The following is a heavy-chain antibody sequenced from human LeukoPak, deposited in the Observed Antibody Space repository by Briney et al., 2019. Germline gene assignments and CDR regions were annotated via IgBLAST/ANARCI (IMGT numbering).Heavy chain of an antibody. J-gene: IGHJ4*02. CDR3: TTLNFHDS. CDR2: ITKDSIT. Sequence: GGFLRLSCAVSGLTFSRYSFNWVRQAPGKGLEWVSYITKDSITFYADSVKGRFTISRDDAQNSVYLHMSSLRADDTAVYYCTTLNFHDSWGQGTLITVSS. CDR1: GLTFSRYS. V-gene: IGHV3-48*01. D-gene: IGHD3-22*01.